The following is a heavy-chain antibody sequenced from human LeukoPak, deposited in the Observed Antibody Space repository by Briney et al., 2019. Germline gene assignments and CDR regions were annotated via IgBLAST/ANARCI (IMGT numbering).Heavy chain of an antibody. D-gene: IGHD2-2*01. V-gene: IGHV1-8*01. Sequence: ASVKVSCKASGYTLTSYDINWVRQAPGQGLEWMGWMNPDSGNTGYAQKFQGRVSMTRNTSINTAYMELSSLRSEDTAVYYCAIFLQSQLVAISFYYYGIGVWGQGTTVTVSS. CDR2: MNPDSGNT. CDR3: AIFLQSQLVAISFYYYGIGV. CDR1: GYTLTSYD. J-gene: IGHJ6*02.